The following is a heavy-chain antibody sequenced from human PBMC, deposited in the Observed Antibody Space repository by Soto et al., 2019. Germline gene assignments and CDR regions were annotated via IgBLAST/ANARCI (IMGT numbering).Heavy chain of an antibody. CDR3: ARDEGFTVS. J-gene: IGHJ5*02. D-gene: IGHD2-15*01. CDR1: GFTFSSYG. V-gene: IGHV3-33*01. CDR2: IWYDGSNK. Sequence: QVQLVESGGGVVQPGRSLRLSCAASGFTFSSYGMYWVRQAPGKGLEWVAVIWYDGSNKYYEDSVKGRFTISRDNSKNTMYLQMNRLRAEDTAVYYCARDEGFTVSWGQGTLVTVSS.